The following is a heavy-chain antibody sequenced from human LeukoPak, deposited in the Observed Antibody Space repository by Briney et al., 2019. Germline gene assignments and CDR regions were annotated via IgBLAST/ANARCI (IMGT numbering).Heavy chain of an antibody. V-gene: IGHV3-33*01. CDR2: IWYDGSNK. J-gene: IGHJ4*02. CDR1: GFTFSNYG. Sequence: GGSLRLSCAASGFTFSNYGMHWVRQAPGKGLEWVALIWYDGSNKYYADSVKGRFTISRDIAKNSLYLQMNSLRDEDTAVYYCARDPEALDYWGQGTLVTVSS. CDR3: ARDPEALDY.